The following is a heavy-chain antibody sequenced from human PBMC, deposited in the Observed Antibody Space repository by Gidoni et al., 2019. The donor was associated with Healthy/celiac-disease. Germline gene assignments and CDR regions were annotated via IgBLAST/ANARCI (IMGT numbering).Heavy chain of an antibody. CDR3: AKDSGYYDSSGYYPDY. Sequence: EVQLVESGGVVVQTGGSLRLSCAASGLTFADYAMHWVRQGPGKGLEWVSLISWDGSSTYYADSVKGRFTISRDNSKNSLYLQMNSLRAEDTALYYCAKDSGYYDSSGYYPDYWGQGTLVTVSS. CDR2: ISWDGSST. V-gene: IGHV3-43D*03. D-gene: IGHD3-22*01. CDR1: GLTFADYA. J-gene: IGHJ4*02.